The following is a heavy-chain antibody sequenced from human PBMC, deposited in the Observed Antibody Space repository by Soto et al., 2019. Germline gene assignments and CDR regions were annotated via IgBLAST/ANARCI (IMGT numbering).Heavy chain of an antibody. CDR1: GFTFSSYA. J-gene: IGHJ4*02. CDR2: ISGTGGNT. D-gene: IGHD1-20*01. V-gene: IGHV3-23*01. Sequence: GSLRLSCASSGFTFSSYAMTWVRQAPGKGLEWVSTISGTGGNTYYADSVKGRFTISRDNSKNTVYLQMNSLRAEDTAVYYCVKAVYLLDFDYWGQGTLVTVSS. CDR3: VKAVYLLDFDY.